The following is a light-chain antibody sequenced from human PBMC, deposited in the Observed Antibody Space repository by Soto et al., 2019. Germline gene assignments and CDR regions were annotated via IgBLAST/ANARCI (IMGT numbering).Light chain of an antibody. CDR1: QSVSSSY. CDR3: QQYGTSPIT. V-gene: IGKV3-20*01. CDR2: GAS. J-gene: IGKJ4*01. Sequence: IVLTQSPCTLSLSPGERATLSCRSSQSVSSSYLAWYQQKPGQAPRLLIYGASSRATGIPDRFSGSGSGTDFTLTISRLEPEDFAVYYCQQYGTSPITFGGGTKVDIK.